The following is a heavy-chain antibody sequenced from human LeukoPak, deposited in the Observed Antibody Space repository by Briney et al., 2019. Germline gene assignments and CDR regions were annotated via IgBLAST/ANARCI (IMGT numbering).Heavy chain of an antibody. D-gene: IGHD2/OR15-2a*01. V-gene: IGHV1-2*02. CDR3: ARDVSTTSSWWFDP. Sequence: ASVKVSCKASGYTFTGYYMHWVRQAPGQGLEWMGWINPNSGGTNYAQKFQGRVTMTRDTSISTAYMELSRLRYEGTAVYYCARDVSTTSSWWFDPWGQGTLVIVSS. CDR2: INPNSGGT. J-gene: IGHJ5*02. CDR1: GYTFTGYY.